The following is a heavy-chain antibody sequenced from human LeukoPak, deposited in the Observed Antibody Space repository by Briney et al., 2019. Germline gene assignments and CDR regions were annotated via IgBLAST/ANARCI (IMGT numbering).Heavy chain of an antibody. Sequence: SETLSLTCTVSGGSISSHYWSWIRQPPGKRLEWIGYIYYSGSTNYNPSLKSRVTISVDTSKNQFSLKLSSVTAADTAVYYCAREVEMATIFDYWGQGTLVTVSS. CDR1: GGSISSHY. J-gene: IGHJ4*02. V-gene: IGHV4-59*11. D-gene: IGHD5-24*01. CDR3: AREVEMATIFDY. CDR2: IYYSGST.